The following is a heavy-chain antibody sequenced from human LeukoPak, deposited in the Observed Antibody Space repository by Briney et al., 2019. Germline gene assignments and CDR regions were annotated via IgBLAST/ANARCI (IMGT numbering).Heavy chain of an antibody. CDR1: GFIFSSYS. CDR3: TRDPSALDY. V-gene: IGHV3-48*01. Sequence: GGPLRLSCAASGFIFSSYSMNWVRQAPGKGLEWVSYIRSTGNTIYYADSVKGRFTISRDNAKNSLDLQMNSLRAEDTAVYYCTRDPSALDYWGPGTLVTVSS. CDR2: IRSTGNTI. D-gene: IGHD3-10*01. J-gene: IGHJ4*02.